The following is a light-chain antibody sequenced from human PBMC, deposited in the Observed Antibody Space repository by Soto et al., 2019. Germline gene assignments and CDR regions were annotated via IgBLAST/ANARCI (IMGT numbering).Light chain of an antibody. J-gene: IGLJ3*02. CDR1: SSNIGSNT. CDR3: ASWDVSLEAWV. V-gene: IGLV1-44*01. Sequence: QSVLIQPPSASGTPGQRVTISCSGSSSNIGSNTVNWFQQVLGMAPRLLIYNDSQRPSGVPDRFSGSRSGTSASLAISGLQSDDEADFYCASWDVSLEAWVFGGGTKLTVL. CDR2: NDS.